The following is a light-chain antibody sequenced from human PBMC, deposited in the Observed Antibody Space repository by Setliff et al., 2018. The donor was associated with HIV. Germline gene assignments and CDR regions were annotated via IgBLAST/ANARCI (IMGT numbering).Light chain of an antibody. CDR3: CSYAGSSYV. J-gene: IGLJ1*01. Sequence: SALTQPRSVSGSPGQSVTISCTGTSSDVGRYNYVSWYQHHPGKAPKLIIYDVTKRPSGVPDRFSGSKSGNTASLTISGLQAEDEADYYCCSYAGSSYVFGTGTKVTVL. CDR1: SSDVGRYNY. CDR2: DVT. V-gene: IGLV2-11*01.